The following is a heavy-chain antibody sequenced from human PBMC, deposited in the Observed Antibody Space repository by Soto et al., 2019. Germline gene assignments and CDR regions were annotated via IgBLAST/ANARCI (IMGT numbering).Heavy chain of an antibody. D-gene: IGHD2-15*01. V-gene: IGHV1-58*01. CDR2: IVVGSGNT. J-gene: IGHJ4*02. Sequence: SVKVSCKASGFNFTSSAVQWGRQARGQRLEWIGWIVVGSGNTNYAQKFQERVTITRDMSTSTAYMELSRLRSEDTAVYYCAAEVGTHDDYWGQGTLVTVSS. CDR3: AAEVGTHDDY. CDR1: GFNFTSSA.